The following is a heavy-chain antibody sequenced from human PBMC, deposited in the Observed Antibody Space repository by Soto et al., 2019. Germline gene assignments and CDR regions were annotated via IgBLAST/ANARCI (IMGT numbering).Heavy chain of an antibody. CDR3: ARAYGDYVFDY. Sequence: QVQLQESGPGLVKPSETLSLTCTVSGGSISSYYWCWIRQPPGKGLEWIGYIYYSGSTNYNPSLQSQDTISVDTSKNQFSLKLSSVTAADTAVYYCARAYGDYVFDYWGQGTLVTVSS. CDR2: IYYSGST. J-gene: IGHJ4*02. CDR1: GGSISSYY. D-gene: IGHD4-17*01. V-gene: IGHV4-59*01.